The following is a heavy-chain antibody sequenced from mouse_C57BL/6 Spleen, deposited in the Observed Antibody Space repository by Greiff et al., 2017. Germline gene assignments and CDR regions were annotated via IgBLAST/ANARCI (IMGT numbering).Heavy chain of an antibody. D-gene: IGHD2-13*01. J-gene: IGHJ4*01. V-gene: IGHV5-6*02. CDR2: ISSGGSYT. Sequence: DVMLVESGGDLVKPGGSLTLSCAASGFTFSSYGMSWVRQTPDQRLEWVATISSGGSYTNSPESVKGRFTISRDHAKNTLYLQMSSLKSEDTAMYYFARIDCDDAMDYWGQGTSVTVAS. CDR1: GFTFSSYG. CDR3: ARIDCDDAMDY.